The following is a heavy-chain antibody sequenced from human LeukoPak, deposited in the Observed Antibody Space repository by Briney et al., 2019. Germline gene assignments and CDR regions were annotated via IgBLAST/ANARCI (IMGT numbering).Heavy chain of an antibody. CDR1: GFTLSSFG. J-gene: IGHJ4*02. D-gene: IGHD3-9*01. CDR3: AKDRFYDILTGHPDY. CDR2: ISGSSGRT. Sequence: GGSLRLSCAASGFTLSSFGMSWVRQAPGKGLGGVSAISGSSGRTYYADAVKGRFTVPRDISKNTASLQMNRLRADDTAMYHCAKDRFYDILTGHPDYWGQGTLVTVSS. V-gene: IGHV3-23*01.